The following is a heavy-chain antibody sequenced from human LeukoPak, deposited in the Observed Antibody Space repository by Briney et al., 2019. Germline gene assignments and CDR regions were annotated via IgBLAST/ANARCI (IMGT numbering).Heavy chain of an antibody. D-gene: IGHD5-12*01. Sequence: GSLRLSCAASGFTFSSYWMSWVRQAPRKGLEWVANIKQDGSEKYYVDSVKGRFTISRDNAKNSLYLQMNSLRAEDTAVYYCARDGGLGATTNNWFDPWGQGTLVTVSS. V-gene: IGHV3-7*03. CDR3: ARDGGLGATTNNWFDP. CDR2: IKQDGSEK. J-gene: IGHJ5*02. CDR1: GFTFSSYW.